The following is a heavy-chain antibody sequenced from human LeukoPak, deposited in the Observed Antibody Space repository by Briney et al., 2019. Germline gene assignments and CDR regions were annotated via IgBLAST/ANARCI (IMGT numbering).Heavy chain of an antibody. CDR2: IKQDGSEK. V-gene: IGHV3-7*01. CDR3: TKDSRRRKTYYYDSSALYFFDY. Sequence: SGGSLRLSCAASGFTFSSYWMSWVRQAPGKGLEWVANIKQDGSEKYYVDSVKGRFTISRDNAKNSMYLQMNSLRAEDTAVYYCTKDSRRRKTYYYDSSALYFFDYWGQGTLVTVSS. J-gene: IGHJ4*02. D-gene: IGHD3-22*01. CDR1: GFTFSSYW.